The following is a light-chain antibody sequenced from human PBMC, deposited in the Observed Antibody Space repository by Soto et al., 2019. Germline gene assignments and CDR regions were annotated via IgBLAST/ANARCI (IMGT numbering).Light chain of an antibody. Sequence: EIVLTQPPATLSLSPGERSTLSCRASQSVSSNLAWYQQRPGQAPRXLIYGASTRATGIPVRFSGSGSGTEFTLTISSLQSEDFAVYYCQQYNNWWTFGQGTKVDNK. CDR1: QSVSSN. CDR3: QQYNNWWT. CDR2: GAS. V-gene: IGKV3-15*01. J-gene: IGKJ1*01.